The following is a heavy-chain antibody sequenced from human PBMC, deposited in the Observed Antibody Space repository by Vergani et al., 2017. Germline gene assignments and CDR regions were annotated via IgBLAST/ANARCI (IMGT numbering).Heavy chain of an antibody. CDR3: AKDNVPGYYDSSGYCDY. D-gene: IGHD3-22*01. Sequence: EVQVVESGGGLVQPGGSLRLSCAASGFIFSDHYMDWVRQAPGKGLEWVSIISDNGGTTYYADSVKGRFTISRDNSKDTLYLQMNNLRAEDTAVYYCAKDNVPGYYDSSGYCDYWGQGTLATVSS. CDR2: ISDNGGTT. CDR1: GFIFSDHY. J-gene: IGHJ4*02. V-gene: IGHV3-23*04.